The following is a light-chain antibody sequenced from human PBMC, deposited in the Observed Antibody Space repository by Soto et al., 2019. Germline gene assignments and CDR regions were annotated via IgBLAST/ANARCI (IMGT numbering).Light chain of an antibody. V-gene: IGLV1-40*01. CDR2: GNS. CDR1: SSNIGAGYD. Sequence: QSALTQRPSVSGAPGQRVTISCTGSSSNIGAGYDVHWYQQLPGTAPKLLIYGNSNRPSGVPDRFPGSKSGTSASLAITGLQAEDEADYYCQSYDSSLSGYVFGTGTKVTVL. CDR3: QSYDSSLSGYV. J-gene: IGLJ1*01.